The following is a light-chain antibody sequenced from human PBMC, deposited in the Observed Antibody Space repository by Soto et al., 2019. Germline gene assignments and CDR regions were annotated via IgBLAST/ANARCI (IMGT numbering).Light chain of an antibody. J-gene: IGKJ1*01. CDR3: QQYDNSAWT. CDR2: DTS. Sequence: ITQSPATLSVPPGKRATLSCRASQTVRSNLAWYQQRPGQAPRLLISDTSTRATGVPARFSGSGSGTDFTLTISRLEPEDFAVYYCQQYDNSAWTFGQGTKVDIK. V-gene: IGKV3-15*01. CDR1: QTVRSN.